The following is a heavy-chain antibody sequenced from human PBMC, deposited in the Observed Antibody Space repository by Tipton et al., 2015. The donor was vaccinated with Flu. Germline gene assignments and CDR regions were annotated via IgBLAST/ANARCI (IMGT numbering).Heavy chain of an antibody. Sequence: TLSLTCTVSGGSISSYYWSWIRQPAGKGLEWIGRIYTSGSTNYNPSLKSRVTMSVGTSKNQFSLKLSSVTAADTAVYYCARGRSSTSWGDFQHWGQVTLVTVSS. CDR1: GGSISSYY. CDR2: IYTSGST. V-gene: IGHV4-4*07. D-gene: IGHD2-2*01. CDR3: ARGRSSTSWGDFQH. J-gene: IGHJ1*01.